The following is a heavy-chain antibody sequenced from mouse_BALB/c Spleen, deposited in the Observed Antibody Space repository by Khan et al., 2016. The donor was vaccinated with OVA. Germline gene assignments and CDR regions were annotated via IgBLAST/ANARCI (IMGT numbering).Heavy chain of an antibody. J-gene: IGHJ3*01. D-gene: IGHD2-12*01. V-gene: IGHV1-87*01. Sequence: QVQLQQSGAELARPGASVKLSCKASGYTFTSYWMQWVKQRPGQGLEWIGAIYPGDGDTRYTQKFKGKATLTAEKSSSTAYRQLSSLASEDSAVYYCARGVYEGWFSYWGQGPLVPVSA. CDR1: GYTFTSYW. CDR2: IYPGDGDT. CDR3: ARGVYEGWFSY.